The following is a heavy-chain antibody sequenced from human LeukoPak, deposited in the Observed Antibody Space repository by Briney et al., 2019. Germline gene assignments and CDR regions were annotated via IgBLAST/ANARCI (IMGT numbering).Heavy chain of an antibody. CDR3: ATWAFYHNLDV. CDR1: GFTVGPYA. V-gene: IGHV3-43*02. J-gene: IGHJ6*02. CDR2: IKADGSGT. D-gene: IGHD2/OR15-2a*01. Sequence: GGSLRLSCAASGFTVGPYAMYWVRQGPGRGLEWVSVIKADGSGTFYADSVRGRFTTSRDNSKNSLYLQMNSLTSEDTALYYCATWAFYHNLDVWGQGTTVIVSS.